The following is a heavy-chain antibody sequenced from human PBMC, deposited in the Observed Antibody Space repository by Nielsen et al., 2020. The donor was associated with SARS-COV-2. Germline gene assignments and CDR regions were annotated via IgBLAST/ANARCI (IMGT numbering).Heavy chain of an antibody. CDR2: IYYSGST. CDR3: ARISYDILTGYPILDY. J-gene: IGHJ4*02. Sequence: SETLSLTCTVSGGSISSYYWSWIRQPPGKGLEWIGYIYYSGSTNYNPSLKSRVTISVDTSKNRFSLKLSSVTAADTAVYYCARISYDILTGYPILDYWGQGTLVTVSS. D-gene: IGHD3-9*01. CDR1: GGSISSYY. V-gene: IGHV4-59*13.